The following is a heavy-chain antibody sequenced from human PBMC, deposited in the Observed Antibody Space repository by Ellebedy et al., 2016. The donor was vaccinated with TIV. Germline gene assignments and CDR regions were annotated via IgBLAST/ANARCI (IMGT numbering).Heavy chain of an antibody. Sequence: AASVKVSCKASGYAFTSYDINWVRQAPGQGLEWMGWINPNSGNTGYAQKFQGRVTMTRDNSISTAYMELSSLTSEDTAVYCCARDFEFMIYVNGGEYYHYALDVWGQGTTVTVAS. J-gene: IGHJ6*02. CDR1: GYAFTSYD. CDR2: INPNSGNT. V-gene: IGHV1-8*01. CDR3: ARDFEFMIYVNGGEYYHYALDV. D-gene: IGHD3-10*02.